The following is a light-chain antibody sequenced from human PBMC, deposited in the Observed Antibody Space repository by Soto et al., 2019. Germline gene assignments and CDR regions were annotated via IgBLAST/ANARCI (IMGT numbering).Light chain of an antibody. J-gene: IGLJ1*01. CDR2: EVS. Sequence: QSALTQPPSASGSPGQSVTISCTGTSSDVGGYDYVSWYQHHPGKAPKLMIYEVSKRPSGVPDRFSGSKSGNTASLTVSGLQAEDEADYFCCSYATGSVYVFGTGTKLTVL. CDR3: CSYATGSVYV. CDR1: SSDVGGYDY. V-gene: IGLV2-8*01.